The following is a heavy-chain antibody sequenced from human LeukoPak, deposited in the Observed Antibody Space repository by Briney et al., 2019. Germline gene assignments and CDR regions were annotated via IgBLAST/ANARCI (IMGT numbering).Heavy chain of an antibody. D-gene: IGHD2/OR15-2a*01. CDR2: IYYSGST. J-gene: IGHJ1*01. Sequence: SETLSLTCTVSGGSISSYYWSWIRQPPGKGLEWIGYIYYSGSTNYNPSLKSRVTISVDTSKNQFSRNVSSVTAADTAVYYCARGDFDFQHWGKGTLVTVSS. CDR3: ARGDFDFQH. CDR1: GGSISSYY. V-gene: IGHV4-59*01.